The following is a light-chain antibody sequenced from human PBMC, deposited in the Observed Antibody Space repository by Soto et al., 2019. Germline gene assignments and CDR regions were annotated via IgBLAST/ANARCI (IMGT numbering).Light chain of an antibody. V-gene: IGKV3-20*01. J-gene: IGKJ1*01. Sequence: DIVLTHSPGTLSLSPGERGTLSCRASQSVSSYLAWYQQKPGQAPRLLIYDASNRATGIPDRFSGSGSGTDFTLTIARLEPGDFAVYYCQQYGNSPQTFGQGTKVDI. CDR3: QQYGNSPQT. CDR2: DAS. CDR1: QSVSSY.